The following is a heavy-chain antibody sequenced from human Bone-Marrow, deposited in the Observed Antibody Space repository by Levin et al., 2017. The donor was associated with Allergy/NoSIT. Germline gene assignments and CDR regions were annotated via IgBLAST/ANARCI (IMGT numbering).Heavy chain of an antibody. CDR1: GYSFTSYW. J-gene: IGHJ4*02. Sequence: GESLKISCKGSGYSFTSYWISWVRQMPGKGLEWMGRIDPSDSYTNYSPSFQGHVTISADKSISTAYLQWSSLKASDTAMYYCARHDTDSSSWYNYWGQGTLVTVSS. D-gene: IGHD6-13*01. CDR2: IDPSDSYT. V-gene: IGHV5-10-1*01. CDR3: ARHDTDSSSWYNY.